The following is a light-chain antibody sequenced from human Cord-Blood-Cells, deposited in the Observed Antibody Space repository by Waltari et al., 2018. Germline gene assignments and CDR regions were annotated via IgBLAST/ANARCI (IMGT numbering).Light chain of an antibody. V-gene: IGLV3-1*01. CDR3: QAWDSSTVV. J-gene: IGLJ2*01. CDR2: QDS. Sequence: SYELTQPPSVSVPPGQTASITCPGDKLWDTYACWYQQKPGQSPVLVIYQDSKRPSGIPERFSGSNSGNTATLTISGTQAMDEADYYCQAWDSSTVVFGGGTKLTVL. CDR1: KLWDTY.